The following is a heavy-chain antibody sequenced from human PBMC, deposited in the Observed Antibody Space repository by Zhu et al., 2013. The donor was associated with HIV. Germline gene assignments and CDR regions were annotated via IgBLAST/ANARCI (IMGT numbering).Heavy chain of an antibody. D-gene: IGHD2-2*01. CDR3: AREIVVLLGAFDM. CDR2: INPNGGST. Sequence: QVQLVQSGAEVRKPGASVNVSCKALGYTFTSYYIHWVRQAPGQGLEWMGIINPNGGSTSYAQKFQGRVTMTRDTSTSTVYMELNSLRSEDTAVYYGAREIVVLLGAFDMWGHGTLVSVSS. J-gene: IGHJ3*02. CDR1: GYTFTSYY. V-gene: IGHV1-46*01.